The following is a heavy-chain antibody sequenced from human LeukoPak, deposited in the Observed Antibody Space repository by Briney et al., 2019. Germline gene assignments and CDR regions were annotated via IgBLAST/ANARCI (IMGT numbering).Heavy chain of an antibody. CDR2: TTGSGATT. J-gene: IGHJ2*01. CDR3: ARSWYFDL. V-gene: IGHV3-23*01. CDR1: GFTFSSYV. Sequence: PGGSLGLSCAASGFTFSSYVMTWVRQAPGKGLEWVTTTTGSGATTDYADSVKGRFTISRDNSKNTLSLQMNSLRAEDTAVYYCARSWYFDLWGRGTLVTVSS.